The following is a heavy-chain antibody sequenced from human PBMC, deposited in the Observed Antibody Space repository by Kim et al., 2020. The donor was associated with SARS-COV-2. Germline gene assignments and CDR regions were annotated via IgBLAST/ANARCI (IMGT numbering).Heavy chain of an antibody. V-gene: IGHV3-48*03. CDR3: ARGPNYSPFDY. D-gene: IGHD4-4*01. J-gene: IGHJ4*02. Sequence: GGSLRHSCAASGFTFSSYEMNWVRQAPGKGLEWVSYIIGSGTTIYYADSVRGRFTISRDNDKNSLYLQMNSLRAEDTAVYYCARGPNYSPFDYWGQGTLVTVSS. CDR1: GFTFSSYE. CDR2: IIGSGTTI.